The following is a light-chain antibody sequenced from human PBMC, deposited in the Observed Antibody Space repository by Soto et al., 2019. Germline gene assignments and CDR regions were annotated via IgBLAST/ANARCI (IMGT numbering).Light chain of an antibody. Sequence: DIQMTQSPSPLSASVGDRVTITCRASQSISSWLAWYQQKPGKAPKLLIYKASSLESGDPSRLSGSGSETEFTLPISSLQPDDFASYYCQQYNSYSRTFGQGTKVEIK. J-gene: IGKJ1*01. CDR2: KAS. CDR3: QQYNSYSRT. V-gene: IGKV1-5*03. CDR1: QSISSW.